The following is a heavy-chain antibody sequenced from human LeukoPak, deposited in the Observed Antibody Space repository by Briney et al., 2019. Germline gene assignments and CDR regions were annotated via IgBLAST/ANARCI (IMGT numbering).Heavy chain of an antibody. CDR1: GFTFSSYA. Sequence: PGGSLRLSCAASGFTFSSYAMHWVRQAPGKGLEWVAVISYDGSNKYYADSVKGRFTISRDNSKNTLYLQMNSLRAEDTAVYYCARDLGVLRRYDALDIWGQGTMVTVSS. CDR3: ARDLGVLRRYDALDI. D-gene: IGHD1-26*01. J-gene: IGHJ3*02. CDR2: ISYDGSNK. V-gene: IGHV3-30-3*01.